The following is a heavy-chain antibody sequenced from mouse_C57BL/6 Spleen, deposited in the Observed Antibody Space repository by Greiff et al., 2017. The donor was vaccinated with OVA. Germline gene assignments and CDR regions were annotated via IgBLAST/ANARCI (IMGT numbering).Heavy chain of an antibody. D-gene: IGHD1-1*02. V-gene: IGHV1-82*01. CDR1: GYAFSSSW. CDR3: ARSRDYALDY. J-gene: IGHJ2*01. Sequence: QVQLKESGPELVKPGASVKISCKASGYAFSSSWMNWVKQRPGQGLEWIGRIYPGDGDTNYNGKFKGKATLTADKSSSTAYMQLSSLTSEDSAVYFGARSRDYALDYGGQGATRTVSS. CDR2: IYPGDGDT.